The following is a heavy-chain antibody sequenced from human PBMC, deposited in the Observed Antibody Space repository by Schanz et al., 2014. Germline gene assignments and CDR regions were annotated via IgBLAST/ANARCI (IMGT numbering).Heavy chain of an antibody. V-gene: IGHV3-7*01. CDR2: IKQDESER. Sequence: EVQLVESGGGLVQPGGSLRLSCAASGFTFGNFFMSWVRQAPGKGLEWVANIKQDESERSYVDSVKGRFTISRDNAKNTLYLQLNSLRAEDTAVYYCARVPRRVTTRGGGSRYYFDYWGQGTLVTVSS. J-gene: IGHJ4*02. CDR3: ARVPRRVTTRGGGSRYYFDY. CDR1: GFTFGNFF. D-gene: IGHD4-17*01.